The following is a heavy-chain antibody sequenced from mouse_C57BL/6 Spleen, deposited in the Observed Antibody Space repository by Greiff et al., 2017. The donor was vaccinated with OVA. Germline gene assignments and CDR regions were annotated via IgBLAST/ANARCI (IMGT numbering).Heavy chain of an antibody. Sequence: VQLQQSGPELVKPGASVKISCKASGYTFTDYYMNWVKQSHGKSLEWIGDINPNNGGTSYNQKFKGKATLTVDKSSSKAYMELRSLTSEDSAVYYCASYGSSYGYFDVWGTGTTVTVSS. CDR1: GYTFTDYY. CDR2: INPNNGGT. CDR3: ASYGSSYGYFDV. J-gene: IGHJ1*03. D-gene: IGHD1-1*01. V-gene: IGHV1-26*01.